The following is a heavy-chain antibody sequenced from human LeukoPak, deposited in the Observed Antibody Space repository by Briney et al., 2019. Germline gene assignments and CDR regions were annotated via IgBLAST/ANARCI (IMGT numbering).Heavy chain of an antibody. CDR2: IYHSGST. CDR1: GGSISSSNW. CDR3: ARDKDYYGSGSYSDYYYYGMDV. J-gene: IGHJ6*04. V-gene: IGHV4-4*02. D-gene: IGHD3-10*01. Sequence: SETLSLTCAVSGGSISSSNWWSWVRQPPGKGLEWIGEIYHSGSTNYNPSHKSRVTISVDKSKNQFSLKLSSVTAADTAVYYCARDKDYYGSGSYSDYYYYGMDVWGKGTTVTVSS.